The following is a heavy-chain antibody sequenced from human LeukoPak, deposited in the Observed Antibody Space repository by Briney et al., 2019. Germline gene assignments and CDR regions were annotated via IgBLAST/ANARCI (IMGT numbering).Heavy chain of an antibody. Sequence: PGGSLRLSCAASGFTFSSYSMNWVRQAPGKGLEWVSSISSSSSYIYYADSVKGRFTISRDNSKNTLYLQMNSLRAEDTAVYYCARGQDYDFWSGYAVYWGQGTLVTVSS. D-gene: IGHD3-3*01. CDR1: GFTFSSYS. CDR2: ISSSSSYI. J-gene: IGHJ4*02. V-gene: IGHV3-21*01. CDR3: ARGQDYDFWSGYAVY.